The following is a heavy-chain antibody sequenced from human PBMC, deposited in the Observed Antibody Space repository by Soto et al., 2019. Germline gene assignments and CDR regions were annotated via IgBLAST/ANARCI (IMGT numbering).Heavy chain of an antibody. CDR1: GYTFSSFG. Sequence: QVQLVQSGAEVKKPGASVKVSCKASGYTFSSFGINWVRQAPGQGRERMGWISAYNGNTKYAQKLQGRVTTTTDTTKSTAYMELRSLSSDDTAVYYCAGGGGVGVGGGRDGMDVWGQGTTVTVSS. V-gene: IGHV1-18*01. CDR2: ISAYNGNT. CDR3: AGGGGVGVGGGRDGMDV. J-gene: IGHJ6*02. D-gene: IGHD2-8*02.